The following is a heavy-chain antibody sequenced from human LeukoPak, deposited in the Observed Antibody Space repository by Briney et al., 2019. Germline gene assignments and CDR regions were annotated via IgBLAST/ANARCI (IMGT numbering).Heavy chain of an antibody. CDR2: IYYSGST. D-gene: IGHD6-19*01. CDR1: GGSVSSGSYY. CDR3: ARVTYSSGWPLFDY. Sequence: SETLSLTCTVSGGSVSSGSYYWSWIRQPPGKGLEWIGYIYYSGSTNYNPSFKSRVTISVDTSKNQFSLKLSSVTAADTAVYYCARVTYSSGWPLFDYWGQGTLVTVSS. V-gene: IGHV4-61*01. J-gene: IGHJ4*02.